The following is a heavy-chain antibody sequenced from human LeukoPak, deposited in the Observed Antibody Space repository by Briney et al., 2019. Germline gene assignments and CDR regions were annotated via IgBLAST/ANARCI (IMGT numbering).Heavy chain of an antibody. D-gene: IGHD2-15*01. V-gene: IGHV1-2*02. CDR3: AKEADIVSFDL. Sequence: SXXVSCKASGYTFTGNHVHWVRQAPGQGLEWRGWIDPNSGGTKYAQKFQDRVTMTSDTSISTAYMGLSGLRSVDTAVYFCAKEADIVSFDLWGRGTLVTVSS. J-gene: IGHJ2*01. CDR1: GYTFTGNH. CDR2: IDPNSGGT.